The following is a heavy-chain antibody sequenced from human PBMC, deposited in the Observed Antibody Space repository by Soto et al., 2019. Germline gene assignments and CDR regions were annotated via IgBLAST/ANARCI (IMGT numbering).Heavy chain of an antibody. CDR3: ARVTYNYYDSSGTDEWFDP. V-gene: IGHV1-69*13. J-gene: IGHJ5*02. Sequence: SVKASCKASGVTFNSYAISWVRQAPGKGLEWMGGIIPIFGTANYAQKFQGRVTITADESTSTAYMELSSLRSEDTAVYYCARVTYNYYDSSGTDEWFDPWGQGTLVTVSS. CDR1: GVTFNSYA. CDR2: IIPIFGTA. D-gene: IGHD3-22*01.